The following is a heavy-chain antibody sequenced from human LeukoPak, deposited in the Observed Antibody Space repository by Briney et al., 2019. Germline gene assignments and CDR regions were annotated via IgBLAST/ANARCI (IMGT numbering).Heavy chain of an antibody. CDR3: ARVGASLPDAFDV. CDR1: GITFSNYA. Sequence: GGSLRLSCAASGITFSNYAMHWVRQAPGKGLQHVSAISSNGGSTYYANSVKGRFTISRDNSKNTLYLQMGSLRAEDMAVYYCARVGASLPDAFDVWGQGTMVTVSS. CDR2: ISSNGGST. D-gene: IGHD4/OR15-4a*01. V-gene: IGHV3-64*01. J-gene: IGHJ3*01.